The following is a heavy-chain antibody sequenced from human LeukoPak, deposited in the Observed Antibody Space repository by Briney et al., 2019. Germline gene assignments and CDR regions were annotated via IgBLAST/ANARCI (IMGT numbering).Heavy chain of an antibody. D-gene: IGHD3-22*01. J-gene: IGHJ4*02. CDR3: AKGTYYYDSSGPPDYFDY. CDR2: ISWNSGTI. CDR1: GFTFDDYA. Sequence: PGRSLRLSCAASGFTFDDYAMHWVRQAPGKGLEWVSGISWNSGTIAYADSVKGRFTISRGNAKNSLHLQMNSLRAEDMALYYCAKGTYYYDSSGPPDYFDYWGQGTLVTVSS. V-gene: IGHV3-9*03.